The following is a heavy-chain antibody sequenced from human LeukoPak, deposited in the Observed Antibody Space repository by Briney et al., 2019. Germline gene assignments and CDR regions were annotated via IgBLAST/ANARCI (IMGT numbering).Heavy chain of an antibody. CDR2: MNPNSGNT. D-gene: IGHD4-11*01. J-gene: IGHJ5*02. V-gene: IGHV1-8*01. CDR1: GYTFTSYD. CDR3: ATDPPYTKYNWFDP. Sequence: ASVKVSCKASGYTFTSYDINWVRQATGQGLEWMGWMNPNSGNTGYAQKFQGRVTMTRNTSISTAYMELSSLRSEDTAVYYCATDPPYTKYNWFDPWGQGTLVTVSS.